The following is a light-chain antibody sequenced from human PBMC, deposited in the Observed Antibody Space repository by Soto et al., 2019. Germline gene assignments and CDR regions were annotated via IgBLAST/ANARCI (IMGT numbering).Light chain of an antibody. CDR1: QSVNDY. CDR3: QHRGRWPRT. CDR2: GAS. Sequence: EIVLTQSPATLSLSPGERATLSCRASQSVNDYLAWYQHKPGQAPRLLIYGASNRATGIPVRFSGSGSGTDFTLTISSLAPEDFAVYYCQHRGRWPRTFGQGTKLEIK. V-gene: IGKV3-11*01. J-gene: IGKJ2*01.